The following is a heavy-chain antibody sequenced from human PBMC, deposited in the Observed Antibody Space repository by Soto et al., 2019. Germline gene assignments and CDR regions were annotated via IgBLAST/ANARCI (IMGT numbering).Heavy chain of an antibody. D-gene: IGHD1-20*01. Sequence: PGGSLRLSCAASGFTFSSSGMHWVRQAPGKGLEWVAVISYDGSNKFYADSVKGRFTISRDNFRNTLYLQMNSLRAEDTAVYYCAKESHSWNYFDYWGQGTLVTVSS. CDR1: GFTFSSSG. V-gene: IGHV3-30*18. J-gene: IGHJ4*02. CDR3: AKESHSWNYFDY. CDR2: ISYDGSNK.